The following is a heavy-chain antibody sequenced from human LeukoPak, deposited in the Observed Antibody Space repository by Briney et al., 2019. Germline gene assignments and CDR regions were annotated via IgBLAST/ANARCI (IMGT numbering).Heavy chain of an antibody. CDR3: TRGSSGRRDN. CDR1: GYTFTSCD. D-gene: IGHD6-19*01. J-gene: IGHJ4*02. CDR2: VNPNSGNT. V-gene: IGHV1-8*01. Sequence: ASVKVSCKASGYTFTSCDINWVRQATGQGLEWMGWVNPNSGNTGYGQSFQGRITMTRDISIGTAYMELSNLTSEDTAIYYCTRGSSGRRDNWGQGTLVTVSA.